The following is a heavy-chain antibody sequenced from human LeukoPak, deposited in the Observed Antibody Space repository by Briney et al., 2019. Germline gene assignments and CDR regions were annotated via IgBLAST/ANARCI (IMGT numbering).Heavy chain of an antibody. D-gene: IGHD2-2*01. V-gene: IGHV1-2*02. J-gene: IGHJ6*03. Sequence: ASVKVSCKASGYTFTGYYMHWVRQAPGQGLEWMGWINPNSGGTNYAQKFQGRVTMTGDTSISTAYMELSRLRSDDTAVYYCARDGDIVVVQAYYYYYMDVWGKGTTVTVSS. CDR3: ARDGDIVVVQAYYYYYMDV. CDR2: INPNSGGT. CDR1: GYTFTGYY.